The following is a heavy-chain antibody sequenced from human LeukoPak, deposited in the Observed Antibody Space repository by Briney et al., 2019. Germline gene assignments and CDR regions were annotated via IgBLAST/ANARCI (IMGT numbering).Heavy chain of an antibody. V-gene: IGHV4-59*08. J-gene: IGHJ3*02. CDR1: GGSISSYY. CDR3: ARGPYSYDSSGAFDI. D-gene: IGHD3-22*01. CDR2: VYYSGST. Sequence: KASETLSLTCTVSGGSISSYYWSWIRQPPGKGLEWFGYVYYSGSTNYNPSLKSRVTISVDTSKNQFSLKLSSVTAADTAVYFCARGPYSYDSSGAFDIWGQGTMVTVSS.